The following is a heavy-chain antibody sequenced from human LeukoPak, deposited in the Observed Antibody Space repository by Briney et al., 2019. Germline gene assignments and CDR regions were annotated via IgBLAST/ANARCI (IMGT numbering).Heavy chain of an antibody. D-gene: IGHD3-10*01. CDR2: ISGSSSTI. CDR1: GFTFSSYT. CDR3: AREGYFGSGLYYYYYMDV. J-gene: IGHJ6*03. Sequence: GGSLRLSCAASGFTFSSYTLNWVRQAPGKGLEWVSYISGSSSTIYYAGSVKGRFTISRDNAKNSLYLQMSSLRAEDTAVYYCAREGYFGSGLYYYYYMDVWGKGTTVTVSS. V-gene: IGHV3-48*01.